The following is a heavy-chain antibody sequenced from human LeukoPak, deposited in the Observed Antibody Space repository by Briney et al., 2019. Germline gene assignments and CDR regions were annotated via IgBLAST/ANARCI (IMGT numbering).Heavy chain of an antibody. CDR1: GYTFTGYY. D-gene: IGHD1-1*01. J-gene: IGHJ4*02. CDR2: INPNSGGT. Sequence: ASVKVSCKASGYTFTGYYIHWVRQAPGQGLEWMGLINPNSGGTIYAQKFQGRVTMTRDTSISTAYMELSWLRSDDTAVYYCARDPQSAQVERQVFDYWGQGTLVTVSS. CDR3: ARDPQSAQVERQVFDY. V-gene: IGHV1-2*02.